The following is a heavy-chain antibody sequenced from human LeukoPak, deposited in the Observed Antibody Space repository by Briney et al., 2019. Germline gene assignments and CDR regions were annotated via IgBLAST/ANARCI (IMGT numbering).Heavy chain of an antibody. CDR1: GYTFTGYY. V-gene: IGHV1-2*06. J-gene: IGHJ3*02. CDR3: ASPYYYDSSGNDAFDI. CDR2: INPNSGGT. D-gene: IGHD3-22*01. Sequence: ASVKVSCKASGYTFTGYYMHWVRQAPGQGLEWMGRINPNSGGTNYAQKFQGRVTTTRDTSISTAYMELSRLRSDDTAVYYCASPYYYDSSGNDAFDIWGQGTMVTVSS.